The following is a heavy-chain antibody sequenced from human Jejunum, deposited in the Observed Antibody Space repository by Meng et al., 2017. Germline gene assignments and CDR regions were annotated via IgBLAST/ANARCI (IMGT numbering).Heavy chain of an antibody. V-gene: IGHV3-30*04. CDR1: GFTFSSYA. J-gene: IGHJ4*02. CDR2: ISYDGSNK. Sequence: LRLSCAASGFTFSSYAMHWVRQAPGKGLEWVAVISYDGSNKYYVESVKGRFTISRDNSKNTLYLQMNSLRAEDTAVYYCAGDAYASSWYERFDYWGQGTLVTVSS. CDR3: AGDAYASSWYERFDY. D-gene: IGHD6-13*01.